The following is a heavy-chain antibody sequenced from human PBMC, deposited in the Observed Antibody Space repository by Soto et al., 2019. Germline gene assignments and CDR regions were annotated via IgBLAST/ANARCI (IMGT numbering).Heavy chain of an antibody. Sequence: GGSLRLSCAASGFTFSSYGMHWVRQAPGKGLEWVAVIWYDGSNKYYADSVKGRFTISRDNSKNTLYLQMNSLRAEDTAVYYCARRSIAARRYYYYYGMDVWGQGTTVTVS. CDR2: IWYDGSNK. D-gene: IGHD6-6*01. J-gene: IGHJ6*02. V-gene: IGHV3-33*01. CDR1: GFTFSSYG. CDR3: ARRSIAARRYYYYYGMDV.